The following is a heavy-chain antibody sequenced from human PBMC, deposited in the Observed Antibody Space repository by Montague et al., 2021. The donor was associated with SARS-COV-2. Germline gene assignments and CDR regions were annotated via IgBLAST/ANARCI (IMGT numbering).Heavy chain of an antibody. Sequence: SLRLSCAASGINFGNFWMSWVRQAPGKGLEWVANINKDGSEKYHVESLKGRFTISRDNANSSVFLQMGSLRPDDTAVYYCARKNDFKDWGQGTLVIVSS. CDR2: INKDGSEK. V-gene: IGHV3-7*03. CDR3: ARKNDFKD. D-gene: IGHD2-21*02. J-gene: IGHJ4*02. CDR1: GINFGNFW.